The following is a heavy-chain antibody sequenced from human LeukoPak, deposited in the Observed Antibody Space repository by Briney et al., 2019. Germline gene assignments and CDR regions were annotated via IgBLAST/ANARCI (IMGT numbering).Heavy chain of an antibody. J-gene: IGHJ4*02. CDR1: GYTFTSYY. D-gene: IGHD3-22*01. CDR3: ARVLYYYDSSGYLLGY. V-gene: IGHV1-46*01. CDR2: INPSGGST. Sequence: ASVKVSCKASGYTFTSYYMHWVRQAPGQGLEWMGIINPSGGSTSYAQKFQGRVTMTRDTSTSTVYMELSSLRSEDTAVYYCARVLYYYDSSGYLLGYWGQGTLVTVSS.